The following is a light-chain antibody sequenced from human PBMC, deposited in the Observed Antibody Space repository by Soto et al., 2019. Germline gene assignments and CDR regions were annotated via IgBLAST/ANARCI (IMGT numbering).Light chain of an antibody. Sequence: QSALTQPASVSGSRGQSMTISRTGTSSDVGRYNYVSWYQQYPGKAPKLMISEVSNRPSGVSNRFSGSTSGNTASLTISGLQAEDEADYYCSSYATGSTAYVFGVGTKVTVL. CDR3: SSYATGSTAYV. V-gene: IGLV2-14*01. CDR2: EVS. CDR1: SSDVGRYNY. J-gene: IGLJ1*01.